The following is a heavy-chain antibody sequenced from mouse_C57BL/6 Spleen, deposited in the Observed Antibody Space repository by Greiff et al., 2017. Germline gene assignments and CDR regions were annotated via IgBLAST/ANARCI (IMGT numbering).Heavy chain of an antibody. CDR1: GYTFTSYW. CDR2: IHPNSGST. D-gene: IGHD2-4*01. V-gene: IGHV1-64*01. CDR3: ARPTIYYDYGNAMDY. Sequence: QVQLQQSGAELVKPGASVKLSCKASGYTFTSYWMHWVKQRPGQGLEWIGMIHPNSGSTNYNEKFKSKATLTVDKSSSTAYMQLSSLTSEDSAVYYCARPTIYYDYGNAMDYWGQGTSVTVSS. J-gene: IGHJ4*01.